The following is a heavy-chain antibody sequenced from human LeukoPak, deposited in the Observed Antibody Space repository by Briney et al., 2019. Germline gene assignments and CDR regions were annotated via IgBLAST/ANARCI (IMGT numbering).Heavy chain of an antibody. CDR2: IKGSGSFT. CDR1: GFTFSNYA. V-gene: IGHV3-23*01. Sequence: PGGSLRLSCAGSGFTFSNYALIWVRQAPGRGLEWVSAIKGSGSFTKYADSVTGRFTISRDNSKNMLYLQMSSLTADDTAIYYCAREPNGDYIGAFDFGGQGTMVTVSS. J-gene: IGHJ3*01. D-gene: IGHD4-17*01. CDR3: AREPNGDYIGAFDF.